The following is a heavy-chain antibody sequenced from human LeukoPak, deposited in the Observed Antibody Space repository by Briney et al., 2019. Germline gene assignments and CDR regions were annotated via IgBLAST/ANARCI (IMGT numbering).Heavy chain of an antibody. CDR2: INAGNGNT. Sequence: ASVKVSCKASGYTFTSYAMHWVRQAPGQRLEWMGWINAGNGNTKYSQKFQGRVTITRDTSASTAYMELSSLRSEDTAVYYCARDPYSGGSCYIHPFDYWGQGTLVTVSS. V-gene: IGHV1-3*01. CDR3: ARDPYSGGSCYIHPFDY. CDR1: GYTFTSYA. J-gene: IGHJ4*02. D-gene: IGHD2-15*01.